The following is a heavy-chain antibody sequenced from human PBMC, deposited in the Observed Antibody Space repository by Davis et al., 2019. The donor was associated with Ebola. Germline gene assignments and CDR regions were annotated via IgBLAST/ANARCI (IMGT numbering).Heavy chain of an antibody. CDR2: INPSGGST. CDR1: GYTFTDYY. J-gene: IGHJ4*02. D-gene: IGHD2-15*01. V-gene: IGHV1-46*01. CDR3: ARDHCSGGSCYSRYFDY. Sequence: ASVKVSCKASGYTFTDYYIQWVRQAPGQGLEWMGIINPSGGSTSYAQKFQGRVTMTRDTSTSTVYMELSSLRSEDTAVYYCARDHCSGGSCYSRYFDYWGQGTLVTVSS.